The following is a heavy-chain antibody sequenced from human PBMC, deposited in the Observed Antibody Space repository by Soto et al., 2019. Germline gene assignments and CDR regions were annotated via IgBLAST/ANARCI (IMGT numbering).Heavy chain of an antibody. D-gene: IGHD3-16*02. CDR3: ARDRRDYVWGSYREGAFDI. J-gene: IGHJ3*02. Sequence: QVQLQESGPGLVKPSGTLSLTCAVSGGSISSSNWWSWVRQPPGKGLEWIGEIYHSGSTNYNPSLKSRVTISVDKSKNQFSLKLSSVTAADTDVYYCARDRRDYVWGSYREGAFDIWGQGTMVTVSS. CDR2: IYHSGST. V-gene: IGHV4-4*02. CDR1: GGSISSSNW.